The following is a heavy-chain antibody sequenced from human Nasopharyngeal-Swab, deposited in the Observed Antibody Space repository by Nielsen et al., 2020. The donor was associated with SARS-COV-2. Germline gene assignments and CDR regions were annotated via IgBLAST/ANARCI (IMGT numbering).Heavy chain of an antibody. J-gene: IGHJ4*02. V-gene: IGHV3-73*01. CDR2: IGDKDHNYAT. CDR1: GFIFSASA. Sequence: GESLKISCAASGFIFSASAMHWVRQAPGKGLEWLGRIGDKDHNYATTYGASVKGRFTISRDDSKNTAFLQLDSLKTEDTALYYRTTDFYFDYWGQGTLVTVSS. CDR3: TTDFYFDY.